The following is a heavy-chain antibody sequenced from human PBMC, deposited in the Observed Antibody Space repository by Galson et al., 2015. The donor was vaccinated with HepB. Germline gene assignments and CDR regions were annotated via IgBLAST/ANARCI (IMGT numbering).Heavy chain of an antibody. J-gene: IGHJ4*02. CDR3: ARQRIAAAGRHPYYFDY. CDR2: IYPGDSDT. Sequence: QSGAEVKKPGESLKISCKGSGYSFTSYWIGWVRQMPGKGLEWMGIIYPGDSDTRYSPSFQGQVTISADKSISAAYLQWSSLKASDTAMYYCARQRIAAAGRHPYYFDYWGQGTLVTVSS. D-gene: IGHD6-13*01. V-gene: IGHV5-51*01. CDR1: GYSFTSYW.